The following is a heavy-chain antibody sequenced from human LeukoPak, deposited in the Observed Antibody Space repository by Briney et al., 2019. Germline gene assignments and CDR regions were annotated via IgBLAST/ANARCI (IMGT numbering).Heavy chain of an antibody. CDR3: ARQDFGSGILPGY. D-gene: IGHD3-10*01. CDR2: IYYSGST. J-gene: IGHJ4*02. Sequence: SETLSLTCTVSGGSISSTTYYWAWIRQPRGKGLEWIVSIYYSGSTYYNPSLKSRVTISIDTSKSHFSLKLSSVTAADMAVYYCARQDFGSGILPGYWGQGTLVTVSS. CDR1: GGSISSTTYY. V-gene: IGHV4-39*01.